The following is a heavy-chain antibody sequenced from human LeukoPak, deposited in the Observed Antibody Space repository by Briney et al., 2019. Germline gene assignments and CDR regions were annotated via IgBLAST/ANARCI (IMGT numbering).Heavy chain of an antibody. CDR2: ISGSGGST. CDR1: GFTFSSYA. CDR3: AKGRRTTMARGHFDY. Sequence: GGSLRLSCAASGFTFSSYAMSWVRKAPGKGLEWVSAISGSGGSTYYADSVKGRFTISRDNSKNTLYLQMNSLRAEDTAVYYCAKGRRTTMARGHFDYWGQGTLVTVSS. D-gene: IGHD3-10*01. V-gene: IGHV3-23*01. J-gene: IGHJ4*02.